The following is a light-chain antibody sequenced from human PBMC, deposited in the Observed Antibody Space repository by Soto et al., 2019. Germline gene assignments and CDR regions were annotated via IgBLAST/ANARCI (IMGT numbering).Light chain of an antibody. J-gene: IGLJ2*01. Sequence: QSVLTQTPSVSGAPGQKMTLSCTGSSSNIGAGYDVHWYQQLPGADPRLLIYADNNRPSGVPDRFSASNSGTSASLAITGLKGEDEAVYYCQSYDTSMSGVIFGAGTKLTVL. CDR2: ADN. CDR1: SSNIGAGYD. CDR3: QSYDTSMSGVI. V-gene: IGLV1-40*01.